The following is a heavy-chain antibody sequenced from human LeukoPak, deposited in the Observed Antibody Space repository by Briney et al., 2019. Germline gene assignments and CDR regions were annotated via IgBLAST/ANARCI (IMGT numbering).Heavy chain of an antibody. CDR1: GFTFSNYW. J-gene: IGHJ4*02. CDR3: ARARRGYRGYDFDH. D-gene: IGHD5-12*01. V-gene: IGHV3-7*01. Sequence: GGSLRLSCAASGFTFSNYWMSWVRQAPGKGLEWVANIKQDGSDKNYVDPVKGRFTISRDNAKNSVFLQMNSLGAEDTAVFYCARARRGYRGYDFDHWGQGTLVTVSS. CDR2: IKQDGSDK.